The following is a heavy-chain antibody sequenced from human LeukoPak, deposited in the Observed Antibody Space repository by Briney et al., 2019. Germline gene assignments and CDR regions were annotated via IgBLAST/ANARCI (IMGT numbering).Heavy chain of an antibody. CDR2: INPNDGDT. J-gene: IGHJ1*01. Sequence: ASVKVSCKASGYTFTDYYMHWVRQAPGQGFEWMGWINPNDGDTNYAQKFQGRVTMTRDTSISTAHMEVSRLRSDDTAVYYCAIRGSPGAEYFQHWGQGTLVTVSS. V-gene: IGHV1-2*02. CDR3: AIRGSPGAEYFQH. CDR1: GYTFTDYY. D-gene: IGHD1-26*01.